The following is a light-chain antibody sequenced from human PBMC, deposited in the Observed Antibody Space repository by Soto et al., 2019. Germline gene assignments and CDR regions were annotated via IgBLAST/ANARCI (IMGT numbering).Light chain of an antibody. Sequence: QSALTQPASVSGSPGQSITISCTGTGSDVGGYNYVSWYQQHPGKAPKVMIYDVSKRPSGISNRFSGSKSGNTASLTISGLQIEDGADYYCSSYTSGSTRVVFGGGTQLTVL. V-gene: IGLV2-14*03. CDR3: SSYTSGSTRVV. J-gene: IGLJ2*01. CDR2: DVS. CDR1: GSDVGGYNY.